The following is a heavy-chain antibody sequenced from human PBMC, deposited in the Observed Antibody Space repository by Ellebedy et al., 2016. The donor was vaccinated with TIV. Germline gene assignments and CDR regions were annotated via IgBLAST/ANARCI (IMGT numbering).Heavy chain of an antibody. J-gene: IGHJ4*02. CDR1: GFTFTNAC. CDR2: ISKSDTT. CDR3: ARDPTTYLRYGNFDC. Sequence: GESLKISCAASGFTFTNACMNWVRQAPGKGLEWISYISKSDTTYYADSVRGRFTISRDNAKNSVFLQMNSLRADDTAVYYCARDPTTYLRYGNFDCWGQGTLVTVSS. V-gene: IGHV3-69-1*02. D-gene: IGHD5-12*01.